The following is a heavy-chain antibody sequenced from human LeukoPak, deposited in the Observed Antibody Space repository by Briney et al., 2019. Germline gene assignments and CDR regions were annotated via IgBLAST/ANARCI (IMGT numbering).Heavy chain of an antibody. D-gene: IGHD3-10*02. CDR1: GFSFSNYE. CDR3: AKDSVLYFDY. J-gene: IGHJ4*02. Sequence: RGSLRLSCATSGFSFSNYEMNWVRQAPGKGLEWVSYISSSGSTIYYADSVKGRFTISRDNSKNTLYLQMNSLRAEDTAVYYCAKDSVLYFDYWGQGTLVTVSS. V-gene: IGHV3-48*03. CDR2: ISSSGSTI.